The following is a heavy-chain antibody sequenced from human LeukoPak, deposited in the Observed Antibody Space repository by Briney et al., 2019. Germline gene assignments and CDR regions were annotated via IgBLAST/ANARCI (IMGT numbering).Heavy chain of an antibody. CDR2: ISYDGSNK. CDR1: GFTFSSYA. V-gene: IGHV3-30-3*01. J-gene: IGHJ4*02. CDR3: ARDTAMVTNYFDY. Sequence: PGGSLRLSCAASGFTFSSYAMHWVRQAPGKRLEWVAVISYDGSNKYYADSVKGRFTISRDNSKNTLYLQMNSLRAEDTAVYYCARDTAMVTNYFDYWGQGTLVTVSS. D-gene: IGHD5-18*01.